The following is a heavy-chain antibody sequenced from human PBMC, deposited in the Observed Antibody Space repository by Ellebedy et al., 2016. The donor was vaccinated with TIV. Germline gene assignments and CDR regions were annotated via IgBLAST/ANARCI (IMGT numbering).Heavy chain of an antibody. CDR2: IWYDGSNK. CDR1: GFIFSTYG. CDR3: ARGRDGSSGWSGFDP. J-gene: IGHJ5*02. Sequence: PGGSLRLSCEASGFIFSTYGMHWVRQAPGKGLEWVAVIWYDGSNKYYADSVKGRFTISRDNSKNTLYLQMNSLRAEDTAVYYCARGRDGSSGWSGFDPWGQGTLVTVSS. V-gene: IGHV3-33*01. D-gene: IGHD6-19*01.